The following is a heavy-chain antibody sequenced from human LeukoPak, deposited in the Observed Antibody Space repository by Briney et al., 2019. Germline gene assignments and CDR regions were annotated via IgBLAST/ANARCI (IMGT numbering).Heavy chain of an antibody. V-gene: IGHV4-59*01. CDR3: ARCRDGYPPFDY. CDR1: GGSISSYY. Sequence: SETLSLTCTVPGGSISSYYWSWIRQPPGEGLEWIGYISYSGSTNYNPSLKSRVTISVDTSKNQFSLRLSSVTAADTAVYFCARCRDGYPPFDYWGQGTLVTVSS. CDR2: ISYSGST. J-gene: IGHJ4*02. D-gene: IGHD5-24*01.